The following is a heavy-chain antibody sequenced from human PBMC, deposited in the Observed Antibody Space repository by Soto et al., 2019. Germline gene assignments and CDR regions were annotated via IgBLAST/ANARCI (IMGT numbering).Heavy chain of an antibody. Sequence: QVQLVQSGPEVKKPGASVKVSCEASGYTFTTSGISWVRQAPGQGLEWMGWISTYNGDTNSAQKFQGRVTMTADTSTGTVYMELMSLKSDDTAVYYCARQGSWPYYYYGLDVWGQGPRSPSP. D-gene: IGHD1-26*01. V-gene: IGHV1-18*01. CDR1: GYTFTTSG. CDR3: ARQGSWPYYYYGLDV. J-gene: IGHJ6*02. CDR2: ISTYNGDT.